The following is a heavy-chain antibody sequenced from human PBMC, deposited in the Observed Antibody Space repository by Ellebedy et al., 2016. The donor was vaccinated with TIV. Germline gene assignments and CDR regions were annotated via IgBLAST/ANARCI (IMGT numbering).Heavy chain of an antibody. Sequence: DSVRGRFTISRDKSRNSLYLQLNSLRVEDTAVYYCARVFDSYYFDYWGQGALVTVSS. D-gene: IGHD3-10*02. J-gene: IGHJ4*02. V-gene: IGHV3-30*01. CDR3: ARVFDSYYFDY.